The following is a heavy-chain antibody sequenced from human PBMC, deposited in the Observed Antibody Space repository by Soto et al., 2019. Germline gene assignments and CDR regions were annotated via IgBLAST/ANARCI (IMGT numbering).Heavy chain of an antibody. D-gene: IGHD6-19*01. CDR3: AKDAYNSGWYYFDY. V-gene: IGHV3-23*01. CDR1: GFSFSSYA. J-gene: IGHJ4*02. CDR2: ISDSGGNT. Sequence: EVQLLESGGGLGQPGGSLRLSCAASGFSFSSYAMSWVRQAPGKGLEWVSGISDSGGNTYYADSVKGRFTISRDNTKNTLYLQMNRLRAEDTAVYYCAKDAYNSGWYYFDYWGQGTLVTVSS.